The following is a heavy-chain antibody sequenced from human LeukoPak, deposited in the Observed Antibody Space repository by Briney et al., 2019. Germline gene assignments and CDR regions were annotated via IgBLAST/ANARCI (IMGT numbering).Heavy chain of an antibody. CDR1: GFTFSSYA. CDR2: ISYDGSNK. V-gene: IGHV3-30-3*01. D-gene: IGHD3-22*01. Sequence: GGSLRLSCAASGFTFSSYAMHWVRQAPGKGLEWVAVISYDGSNKYYADSVKGRFTISRDNSKNTLYLQMNSLRAEDTAVYYCAKETGGYSAFDIWGQGTMVTVSS. J-gene: IGHJ3*02. CDR3: AKETGGYSAFDI.